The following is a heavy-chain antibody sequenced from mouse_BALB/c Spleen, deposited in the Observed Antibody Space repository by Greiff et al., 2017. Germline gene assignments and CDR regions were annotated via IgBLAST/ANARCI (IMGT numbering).Heavy chain of an antibody. CDR3: ASGDSSGYVGFAY. CDR1: GFNIKDTY. V-gene: IGHV14-3*02. J-gene: IGHJ3*01. CDR2: IEPANGNT. Sequence: EVQLQQSGAELVKPGASVKLSCTASGFNIKDTYMHWVKQRPEQGLEWIGRIEPANGNTKYDPKFQGKATITADTSSNTAYLQLSSLTSEDTAVYYCASGDSSGYVGFAYWGQGTLVTVSA. D-gene: IGHD3-2*01.